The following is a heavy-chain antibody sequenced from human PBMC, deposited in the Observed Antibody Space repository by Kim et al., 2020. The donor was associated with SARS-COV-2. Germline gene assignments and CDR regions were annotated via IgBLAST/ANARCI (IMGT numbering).Heavy chain of an antibody. V-gene: IGHV3-48*02. Sequence: KGRFTISRDNAKNSLYLQMSSLRDEDTAVYYCARDGNRGMVRGVIFFFDYWGQGTLVTVSS. D-gene: IGHD3-10*01. CDR3: ARDGNRGMVRGVIFFFDY. J-gene: IGHJ4*02.